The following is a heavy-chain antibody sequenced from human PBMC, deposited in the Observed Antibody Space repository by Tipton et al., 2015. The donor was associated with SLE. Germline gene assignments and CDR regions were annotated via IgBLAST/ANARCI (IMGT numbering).Heavy chain of an antibody. CDR2: INHSGST. D-gene: IGHD2-2*01. CDR1: GDSVSPGTHY. J-gene: IGHJ1*01. V-gene: IGHV4-39*07. Sequence: TLSLTCTVSGDSVSPGTHYWVWIRQPPGKGLEWIGEINHSGSTNYNPPLKSRVTISVDTSKNQFSLKLSSVTAADTAVYYCAVGYCESTSCQREYYHHWGQGTLVTVSS. CDR3: AVGYCESTSCQREYYHH.